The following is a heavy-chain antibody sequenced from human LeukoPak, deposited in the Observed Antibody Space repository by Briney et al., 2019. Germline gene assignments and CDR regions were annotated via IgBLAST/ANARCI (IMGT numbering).Heavy chain of an antibody. D-gene: IGHD6-19*01. V-gene: IGHV3-48*01. J-gene: IGHJ3*02. CDR1: GFDFSPYT. CDR2: IGSSTTTL. Sequence: GGSLRLSCTASGFDFSPYTMNWVRQAPGKGLEWVSYIGSSTTTLYYADSVKGRFTISRDNAENSIYLQMNSLRAEDTAVYYCAKAVAGTPNDAFDIWGQGTMVTVSS. CDR3: AKAVAGTPNDAFDI.